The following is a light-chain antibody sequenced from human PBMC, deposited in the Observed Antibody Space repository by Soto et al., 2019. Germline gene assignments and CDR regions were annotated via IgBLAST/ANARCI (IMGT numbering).Light chain of an antibody. Sequence: DIQMTQSPSSLCASVGDRAAITCRPSQSIDNFLNWYQQKPGKAPNSLIYDASSLERGVPSRFSGSGSGTDFTLTISSLESEDFAIYYCQQRSNWPTFSQGTRLEIK. V-gene: IGKV1-39*01. CDR3: QQRSNWPT. CDR2: DAS. J-gene: IGKJ5*01. CDR1: QSIDNF.